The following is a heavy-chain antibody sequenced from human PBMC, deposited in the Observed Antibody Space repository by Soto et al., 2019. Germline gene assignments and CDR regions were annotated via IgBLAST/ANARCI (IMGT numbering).Heavy chain of an antibody. Sequence: PSETLSLTCTISGGSISKYYWTWIRQTPGKGLEWIGYVYYSGNTNYNPSLKSRVTISVDTSKNQFSLKLSSVTAADTAVYYCARGRYCSSTSCPRGFDYWGQGTLVTVSS. CDR1: GGSISKYY. D-gene: IGHD2-2*01. V-gene: IGHV4-59*12. CDR3: ARGRYCSSTSCPRGFDY. CDR2: VYYSGNT. J-gene: IGHJ4*02.